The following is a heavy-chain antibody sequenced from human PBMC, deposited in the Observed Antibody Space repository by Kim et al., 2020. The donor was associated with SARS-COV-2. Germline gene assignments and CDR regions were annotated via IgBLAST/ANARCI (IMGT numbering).Heavy chain of an antibody. D-gene: IGHD6-19*01. CDR3: ARGSSGWSLADY. Sequence: KYSQKLQGRVTITSDTSASTAYMELSSLRSEDTAVYYCARGSSGWSLADYGGQGTLVTVSS. V-gene: IGHV1-3*01. J-gene: IGHJ4*02.